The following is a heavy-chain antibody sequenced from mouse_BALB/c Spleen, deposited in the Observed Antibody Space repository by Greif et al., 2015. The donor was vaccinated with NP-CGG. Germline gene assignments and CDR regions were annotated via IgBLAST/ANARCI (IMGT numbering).Heavy chain of an antibody. Sequence: EVQGVESGGGLVQPGGSLRLSCATSGFTFTDYYVSWVRQPPGKALEWLGFIRNKANGYTTEYSASVRGRFTISRDNSQSILYLQMNTLRAEDSATYYCARSSDGYFGLFAYWGQGTLVTVSA. D-gene: IGHD2-3*01. CDR2: IRNKANGYTT. CDR1: GFTFTDYY. CDR3: ARSSDGYFGLFAY. V-gene: IGHV7-3*02. J-gene: IGHJ3*01.